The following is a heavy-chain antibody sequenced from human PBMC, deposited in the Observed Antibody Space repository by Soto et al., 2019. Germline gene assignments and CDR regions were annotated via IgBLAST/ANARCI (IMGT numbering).Heavy chain of an antibody. Sequence: GESLKISCKGSGYSFTNYWIGWVRQMPGKDLEWIGIIYPEDSETRYSPSFQGLVTISVDKSISTAYLQWNSLQASDTAMYYCARAVTTYYYYGMDVWGQGTTVTVSS. J-gene: IGHJ6*02. D-gene: IGHD4-17*01. CDR2: IYPEDSET. V-gene: IGHV5-51*01. CDR3: ARAVTTYYYYGMDV. CDR1: GYSFTNYW.